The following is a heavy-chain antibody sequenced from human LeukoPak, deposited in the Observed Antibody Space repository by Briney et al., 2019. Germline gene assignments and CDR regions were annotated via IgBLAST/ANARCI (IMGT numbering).Heavy chain of an antibody. J-gene: IGHJ4*02. D-gene: IGHD3-22*01. CDR2: IIPIFGTA. CDR1: GGTFSSYA. Sequence: SVKVSCKASGGTFSSYAISWVRQAPGQGLEWMGRIIPIFGTANYAQKFQGRVTITADKSTSAAYMELSSLRSEDTAVYYCARDGDGFFGGSGYYTYFDYWGQGTLVTVSS. V-gene: IGHV1-69*06. CDR3: ARDGDGFFGGSGYYTYFDY.